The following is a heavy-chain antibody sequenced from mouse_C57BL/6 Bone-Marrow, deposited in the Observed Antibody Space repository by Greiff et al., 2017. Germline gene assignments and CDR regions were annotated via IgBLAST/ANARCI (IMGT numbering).Heavy chain of an antibody. CDR1: GYTFTSYG. CDR2: IYIGTGYT. J-gene: IGHJ2*01. D-gene: IGHD1-1*01. V-gene: IGHV1-58*01. CDR3: AISPMDCSSYVWVYFDY. Sequence: VQLQQSGAELVRPGSSVKMSCKTSGYTFTSYGINWVKQRPGQGLEWIGYIYIGTGYTEYNEKFKGKATLTSDTSSSTAYMQLSSLTSEDSAIYFCAISPMDCSSYVWVYFDYWGQGTTLTVSS.